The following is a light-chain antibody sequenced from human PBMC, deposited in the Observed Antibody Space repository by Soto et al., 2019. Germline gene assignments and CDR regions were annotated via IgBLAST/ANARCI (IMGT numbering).Light chain of an antibody. Sequence: QSALTQPASVSGSPGQSITISCIGASSDINTSRYVSWYQQHPDKAPKLLIYEVSIRPSGVSSRFSGSKSANTASLTISGLQPEDEADYFCSSDVSGYSLGVFGGGTKVTVL. CDR1: SSDINTSRY. V-gene: IGLV2-14*01. J-gene: IGLJ3*02. CDR2: EVS. CDR3: SSDVSGYSLGV.